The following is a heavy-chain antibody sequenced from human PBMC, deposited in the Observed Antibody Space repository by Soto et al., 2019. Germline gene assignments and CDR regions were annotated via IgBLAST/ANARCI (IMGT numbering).Heavy chain of an antibody. V-gene: IGHV1-18*04. D-gene: IGHD3-3*01. CDR1: GYTFTNYG. CDR2: ISAYNGNA. Sequence: ASVKVSCKASGYTFTNYGFTWVRQAPGQGLEWMGWISAYNGNANYGQNFQGRVTMTTDTATSTAHMELRSLRYDDTAIYYCARGSRFDWFDPCGQGTMVIVSS. CDR3: ARGSRFDWFDP. J-gene: IGHJ5*02.